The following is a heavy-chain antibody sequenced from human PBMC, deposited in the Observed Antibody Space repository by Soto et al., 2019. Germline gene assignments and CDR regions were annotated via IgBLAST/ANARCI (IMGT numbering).Heavy chain of an antibody. CDR2: IYYIGTT. V-gene: IGHV4-61*01. J-gene: IGHJ6*02. CDR3: ARGDYYDSSGSV. Sequence: LSLTCTVSGASVSSGSYHWSWIRQPPGKGLEWIGYIYYIGTTNYNPSLKSRVTISVDTSKNQFSLKLNSVTAADTAVYYCARGDYYDSSGSVWGQGTTVTVSS. CDR1: GASVSSGSYH. D-gene: IGHD3-22*01.